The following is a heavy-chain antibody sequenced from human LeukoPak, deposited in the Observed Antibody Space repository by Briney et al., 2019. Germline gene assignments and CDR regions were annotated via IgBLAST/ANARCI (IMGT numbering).Heavy chain of an antibody. V-gene: IGHV3-23*01. CDR2: ISGRAGST. D-gene: IGHD4-11*01. J-gene: IGHJ4*02. Sequence: VSTISGRAGSTSYAHSVKGRFTIYRDNSKNTLYLQMNSLSAEDTAVYHCAKDGSDYNNYDYWGQGTLVTVSS. CDR3: AKDGSDYNNYDY.